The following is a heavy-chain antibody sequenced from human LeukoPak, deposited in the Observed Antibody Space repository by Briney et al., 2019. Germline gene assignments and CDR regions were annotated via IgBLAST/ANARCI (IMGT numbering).Heavy chain of an antibody. V-gene: IGHV1-2*02. CDR3: AKGNDGLFDY. Sequence: ASVKVSCKASGGTFSSYAISWVRQAPGQGLEWMGWINPNSGGTNYAQKFQDRVTMTRDTSISTAYMELSRLTSDDTAVYYCAKGNDGLFDYWGQGTLVTVSS. D-gene: IGHD2-8*01. CDR2: INPNSGGT. CDR1: GGTFSSYA. J-gene: IGHJ4*02.